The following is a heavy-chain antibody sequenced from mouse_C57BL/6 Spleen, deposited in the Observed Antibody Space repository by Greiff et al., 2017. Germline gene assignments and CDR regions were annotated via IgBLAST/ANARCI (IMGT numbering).Heavy chain of an antibody. CDR1: GSSFTSYY. V-gene: IGHV1-66*01. J-gene: IGHJ1*03. CDR2: IYPGSGNT. CDR3: ARGDDWYFDV. Sequence: QVQLKQSGPELVKPGASVKISCKASGSSFTSYYIHWVKQRPGQGLEWIGWIYPGSGNTKYNEKFKGKATLTADTSSSTAYMQLSSLTSEDSAVYYCARGDDWYFDVWGTGTTVTVSS. D-gene: IGHD3-3*01.